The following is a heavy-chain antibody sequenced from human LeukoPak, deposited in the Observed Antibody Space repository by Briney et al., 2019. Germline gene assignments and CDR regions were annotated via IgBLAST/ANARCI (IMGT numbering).Heavy chain of an antibody. Sequence: PSETLSLTCTVSGGSISSSSYYWGWIRQPPGKGLEWIGSIYYSGSTYHNPSLKSRVTISVDTSKNQLSLKLRSVTAADTAVYYCARQDSGTYLNPLDIWGQGTVVTVSS. CDR3: ARQDSGTYLNPLDI. V-gene: IGHV4-39*01. J-gene: IGHJ3*02. CDR2: IYYSGST. CDR1: GGSISSSSYY. D-gene: IGHD1-26*01.